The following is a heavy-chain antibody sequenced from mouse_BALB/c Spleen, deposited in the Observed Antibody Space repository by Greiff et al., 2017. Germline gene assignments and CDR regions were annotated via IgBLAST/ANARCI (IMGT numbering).Heavy chain of an antibody. J-gene: IGHJ2*01. V-gene: IGHV5-9-4*01. CDR1: GFTFSSYA. CDR2: ISSGGSYT. CDR3: ARDYYGSSYVEFFWDY. D-gene: IGHD1-1*01. Sequence: EVMLVESGGGLVKPGGSLKLSCAASGFTFSSYAMSWVRQSPEKRLEWVAEISSGGSYTYYPDTVTGRFTISRDNAKNTLYLEMSSLRSEDTSMYYCARDYYGSSYVEFFWDYWGEGTTLTVSS.